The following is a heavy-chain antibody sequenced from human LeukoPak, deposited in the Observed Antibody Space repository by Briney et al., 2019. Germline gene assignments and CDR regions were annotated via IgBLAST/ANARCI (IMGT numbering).Heavy chain of an antibody. V-gene: IGHV4-59*11. J-gene: IGHJ5*02. CDR3: ARDFGRGYCSSTSCFVPWFDP. CDR2: IYHSGSS. D-gene: IGHD2-2*01. CDR1: GGSISSHY. Sequence: PSETLSLTCTVSGGSISSHYWSWIRQPPGKGLEWIGYIYHSGSSNYNPSLKSRVTISVETSKNQFSLKLSSVTAADTAVYYCARDFGRGYCSSTSCFVPWFDPWGQGTLVTVSS.